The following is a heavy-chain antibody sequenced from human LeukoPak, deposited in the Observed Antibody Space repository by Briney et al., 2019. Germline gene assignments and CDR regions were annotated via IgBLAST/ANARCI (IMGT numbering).Heavy chain of an antibody. Sequence: SETLSLTCTVSGGSISSYYWSWIRQPPGKGLEWIGYIYYSGSTNYNPSLKSRVTISVDTSKNQFSLKLSSVTAADTAVYYCARDSMVVTTPYHYYMDVWGKGTTVTVSS. J-gene: IGHJ6*03. V-gene: IGHV4-59*01. D-gene: IGHD4-23*01. CDR3: ARDSMVVTTPYHYYMDV. CDR1: GGSISSYY. CDR2: IYYSGST.